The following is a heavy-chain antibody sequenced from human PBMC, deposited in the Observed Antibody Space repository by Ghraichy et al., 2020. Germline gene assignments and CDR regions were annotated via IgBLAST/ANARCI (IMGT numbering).Heavy chain of an antibody. J-gene: IGHJ6*02. CDR1: GGSFSGYY. D-gene: IGHD3-10*01. V-gene: IGHV4-34*01. CDR3: ARGGLLPSLLWFGELSSRYYYYGMDV. Sequence: SETLSLTCAVYGGSFSGYYWSWIRQPPGKGLEWIGEINHSGSTNYNPSLKSRVTISVDTSKNQFSLKLSSVTAADTAVYYYARGGLLPSLLWFGELSSRYYYYGMDVWGQGTTVTVSS. CDR2: INHSGST.